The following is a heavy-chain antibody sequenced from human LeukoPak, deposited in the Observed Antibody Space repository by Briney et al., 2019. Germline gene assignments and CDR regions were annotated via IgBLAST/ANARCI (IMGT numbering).Heavy chain of an antibody. V-gene: IGHV3-11*05. Sequence: PGGSLRLSCAASGFTFSDYYMSWIRQAPGKGLEWVSYISSSSSYTNYADSVKGRFTISRDNAKNSLYLQMNSLRAEDTAIYYCAKVNGNYYVDYWGQGTLVTVSS. CDR1: GFTFSDYY. CDR2: ISSSSSYT. CDR3: AKVNGNYYVDY. D-gene: IGHD1-7*01. J-gene: IGHJ4*02.